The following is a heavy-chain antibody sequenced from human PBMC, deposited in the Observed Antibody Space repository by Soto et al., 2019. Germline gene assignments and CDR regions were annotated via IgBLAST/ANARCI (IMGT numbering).Heavy chain of an antibody. CDR1: GYNFTAYW. J-gene: IGHJ4*02. D-gene: IGHD6-25*01. V-gene: IGHV5-51*01. CDR3: ARVGFPGAIYFES. Sequence: EVQLVQSGAEVKKPGESLKISCEVSGYNFTAYWLGWVRQMPGKGLEWMGNIHPSDSDTSYRPSFQGQVTFSVDKSITTAYLQWSTLKASDTAVYFCARVGFPGAIYFESWGQGTVVTVSP. CDR2: IHPSDSDT.